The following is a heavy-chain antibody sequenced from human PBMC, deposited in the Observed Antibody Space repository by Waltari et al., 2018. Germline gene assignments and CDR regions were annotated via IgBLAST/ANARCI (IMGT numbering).Heavy chain of an antibody. CDR3: TRDEYSSSSRGYYYYGMDV. J-gene: IGHJ6*02. D-gene: IGHD6-6*01. CDR1: GFTFGDYA. V-gene: IGHV3-49*03. CDR2: VRSKAYGGTT. Sequence: EVQLVESGGGLVQPGRSLRLSCTASGFTFGDYAMSWFRQAPGKGLEWGGFVRSKAYGGTTDYAASVKGRFTISRDDSKSSAYLQMNSLKTEDTAVYYCTRDEYSSSSRGYYYYGMDVWGQGTTVTVSS.